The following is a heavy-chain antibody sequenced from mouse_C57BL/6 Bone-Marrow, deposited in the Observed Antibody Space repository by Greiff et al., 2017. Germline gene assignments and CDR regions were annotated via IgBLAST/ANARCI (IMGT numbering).Heavy chain of an antibody. D-gene: IGHD1-1*01. V-gene: IGHV14-4*01. CDR3: ATHSSYERWYFDV. CDR2: IDPENGDT. Sequence: EVQLQQSGAELVRPGASVKLSCTASGFNIKDDYMHWVKQRPEQGLEWIGWIDPENGDTEYASKFQGKATITADTSSNTAYMELRSLTSEDSAVYYCATHSSYERWYFDVWGTGTTVTVSS. J-gene: IGHJ1*03. CDR1: GFNIKDDY.